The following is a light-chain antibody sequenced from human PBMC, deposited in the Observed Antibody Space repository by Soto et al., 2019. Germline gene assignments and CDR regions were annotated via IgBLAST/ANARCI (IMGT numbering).Light chain of an antibody. V-gene: IGKV3-20*01. CDR2: GAS. Sequence: EIVLTQSPDTVSLSPGETATLSCRASQSVSSNYLAWYQQKPGQAPRLLIYGASSRATGIPDRFSGSGSGTNFPLTISRLEPDDFAVFYCQQYDNSITFGQGTRLEI. CDR3: QQYDNSIT. J-gene: IGKJ5*01. CDR1: QSVSSNY.